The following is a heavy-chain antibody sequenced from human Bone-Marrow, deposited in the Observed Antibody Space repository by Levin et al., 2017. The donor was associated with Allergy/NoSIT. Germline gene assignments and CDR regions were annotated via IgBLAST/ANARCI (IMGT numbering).Heavy chain of an antibody. CDR2: VYSGGKT. Sequence: GGSLRLSCAVSGFTVYNNFMSWVRQAPGKGLEWVSFVYSGGKTYYADSVKGRFIISRDSSTNTLYLQMNTLKDEDTAVYYCARDPGEVTWAWGQGTLVTVSS. CDR1: GFTVYNNF. CDR3: ARDPGEVTWA. J-gene: IGHJ4*02. V-gene: IGHV3-53*01. D-gene: IGHD2-21*02.